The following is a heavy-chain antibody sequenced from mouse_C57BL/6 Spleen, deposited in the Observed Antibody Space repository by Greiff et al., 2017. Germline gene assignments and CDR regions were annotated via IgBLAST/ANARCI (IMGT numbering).Heavy chain of an antibody. J-gene: IGHJ3*01. CDR1: GYSITSGYD. Sequence: EVKLMESGPGMVKPSQSLSLTCTVTGYSITSGYDWHWIRHFPGNKLEWMGYISYSGSTNYKPSLKSRISITHDTSKKHFFLKLNSVTTEDTATYYGARDYSNYTWFAYWGQGTLVTVSA. CDR2: ISYSGST. V-gene: IGHV3-1*01. D-gene: IGHD2-5*01. CDR3: ARDYSNYTWFAY.